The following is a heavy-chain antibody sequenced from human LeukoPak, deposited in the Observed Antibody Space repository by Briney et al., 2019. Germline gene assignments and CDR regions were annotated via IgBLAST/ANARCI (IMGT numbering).Heavy chain of an antibody. CDR3: ASVTDYESSGYRDDY. V-gene: IGHV1-2*06. Sequence: ASVKVSCKASGYTFTGYYMHWVRQAPGQGLEWMGRINPNSGGTNYAQKFQGRVTMTRDTSISTAYMELSRLRSDDTAVYYCASVTDYESSGYRDDYWDQGTLVTVSS. D-gene: IGHD3-22*01. CDR2: INPNSGGT. CDR1: GYTFTGYY. J-gene: IGHJ4*02.